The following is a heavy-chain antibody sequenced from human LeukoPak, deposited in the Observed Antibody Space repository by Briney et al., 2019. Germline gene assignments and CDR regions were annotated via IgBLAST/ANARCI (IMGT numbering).Heavy chain of an antibody. CDR2: ISGSGGST. D-gene: IGHD2-15*01. CDR3: AKDRRDIVAVGLPGYFDY. J-gene: IGHJ4*02. V-gene: IGHV3-23*01. CDR1: GFTFSSYA. Sequence: SGGSLRLSCAASGFTFSSYAMSWVRQAPGKGLEWVSAISGSGGSTYYADSVKGRFTISRDNSKNTLYLQMNSLRAEDTAVYYCAKDRRDIVAVGLPGYFDYWGQGTLVTVSS.